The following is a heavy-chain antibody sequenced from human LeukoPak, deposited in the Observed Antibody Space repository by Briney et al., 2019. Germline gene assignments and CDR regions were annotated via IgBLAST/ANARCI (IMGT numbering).Heavy chain of an antibody. CDR3: ARYSGIHSYFDS. CDR1: GGSLYTYNYY. J-gene: IGHJ4*02. Sequence: SETLSLTCTVSGGSLYTYNYYWSWIRQSAGKRLEWIGRVYGSGRTNYNPSLKSRVTMSVDTSKNQFSLKLTSVTVADTAVYYCARYSGIHSYFDSWGQGAPVIVSS. D-gene: IGHD6-13*01. V-gene: IGHV4-61*02. CDR2: VYGSGRT.